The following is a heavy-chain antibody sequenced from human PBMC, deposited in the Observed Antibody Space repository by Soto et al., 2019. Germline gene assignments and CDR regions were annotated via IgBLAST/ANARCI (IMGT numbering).Heavy chain of an antibody. Sequence: PSETLSLTCALYGGSFDGYYWSWIRQSPGKGLEWIGEIHHSGSTKYNPSLKSRVPLSADTSTKQFSLKMTSMTAADRGVYYCARGVDSWSGYLFWGQGTQVTVYS. CDR1: GGSFDGYY. CDR2: IHHSGST. V-gene: IGHV4-34*01. D-gene: IGHD3-3*01. CDR3: ARGVDSWSGYLF. J-gene: IGHJ4*02.